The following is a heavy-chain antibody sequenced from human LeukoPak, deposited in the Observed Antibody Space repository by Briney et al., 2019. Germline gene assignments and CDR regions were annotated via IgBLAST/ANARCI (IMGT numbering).Heavy chain of an antibody. J-gene: IGHJ4*02. CDR3: AKDRRNTVPTISDY. CDR2: ISGSGGST. Sequence: GGSLRLSCAASGFTLSSYWMHWVRQAPGKGLEWVSAISGSGGSTYYADSVKGRFTISRDNSENTLYLRMNSLRAEDTAVYYCAKDRRNTVPTISDYWGQGTLVTVSS. D-gene: IGHD5-12*01. V-gene: IGHV3-23*01. CDR1: GFTLSSYW.